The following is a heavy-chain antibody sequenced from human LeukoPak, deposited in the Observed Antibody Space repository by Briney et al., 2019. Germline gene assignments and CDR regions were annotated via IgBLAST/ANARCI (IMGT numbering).Heavy chain of an antibody. CDR2: INPNSGGT. J-gene: IGHJ4*02. V-gene: IGHV1-2*06. Sequence: ASVKVSCKASGYTFTGYYMHWVRQAPGQGLEWMGRINPNSGGTNYAQKFQGRVTMTRDPSISTAYMELSRLRSDDTAVYYCARGLGGYSYAWTHGYWGQGTLVTVSS. CDR1: GYTFTGYY. CDR3: ARGLGGYSYAWTHGY. D-gene: IGHD5-18*01.